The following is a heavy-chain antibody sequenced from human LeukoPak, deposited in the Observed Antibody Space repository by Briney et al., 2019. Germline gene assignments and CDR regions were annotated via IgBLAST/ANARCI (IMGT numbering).Heavy chain of an antibody. V-gene: IGHV1-18*01. D-gene: IGHD5-18*01. Sequence: ASVKVSCKASGYTFTSYGISWVRQAPGQGLEWMGWISAYNGNTNYAQKLQGRVTMTTDTSTSTAYMELRSLRSDDTAVYYCARASYRRGYSYVNWFDPWGQGTLVTVSS. CDR1: GYTFTSYG. CDR3: ARASYRRGYSYVNWFDP. J-gene: IGHJ5*02. CDR2: ISAYNGNT.